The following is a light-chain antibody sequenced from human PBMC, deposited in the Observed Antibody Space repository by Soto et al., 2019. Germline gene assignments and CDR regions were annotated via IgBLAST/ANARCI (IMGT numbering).Light chain of an antibody. CDR1: QSVSSSY. V-gene: IGKV3-20*01. Sequence: VMTQSPATLSVSPGERATLSCRASQSVSSSYLAWYQQKPGQAPRLLIYGASSRATGIPDRFSGSGSGTGFTLTISRLEPEDFAVYYCQQYGSSSWTFGQGTKVDTK. CDR3: QQYGSSSWT. J-gene: IGKJ1*01. CDR2: GAS.